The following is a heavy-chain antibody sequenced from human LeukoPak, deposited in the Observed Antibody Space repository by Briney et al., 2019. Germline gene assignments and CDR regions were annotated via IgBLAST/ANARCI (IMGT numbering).Heavy chain of an antibody. Sequence: PSQTLSLTCAISGDSVTSNSAAWNWIRQSPSRGLEWLGRTYYRSKRFNDYAVSVKSRMTINPDTSKNQISLQLNSVTPEDTAVYYCARAITIIRGTLSPFDYWGQGTLVTVSS. CDR2: TYYRSKRFN. CDR3: ARAITIIRGTLSPFDY. D-gene: IGHD3-10*01. CDR1: GDSVTSNSAA. V-gene: IGHV6-1*01. J-gene: IGHJ4*02.